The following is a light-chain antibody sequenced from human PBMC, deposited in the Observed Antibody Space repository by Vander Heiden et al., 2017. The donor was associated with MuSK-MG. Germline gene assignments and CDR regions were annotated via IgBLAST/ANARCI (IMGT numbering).Light chain of an antibody. CDR2: AAS. V-gene: IGKV3-15*01. CDR3: QQDNYWFYT. Sequence: EIVMTQSPATLSVSPGEGVTLSSRASQSVSSNLAWYQQKPGQAPRLLIYAASTRATGIPARINGSGSGTQFTLRISSLQSDDSAVYYCQQDNYWFYTFGQGTKLEIK. CDR1: QSVSSN. J-gene: IGKJ2*01.